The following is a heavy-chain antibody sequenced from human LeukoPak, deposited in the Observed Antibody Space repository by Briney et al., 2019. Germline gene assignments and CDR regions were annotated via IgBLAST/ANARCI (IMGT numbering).Heavy chain of an antibody. J-gene: IGHJ4*02. D-gene: IGHD1-26*01. CDR3: AKGAGTYEYFDY. CDR1: GFSFSNYA. V-gene: IGHV3-30*02. CDR2: IRYDGSMK. Sequence: PGGSLRLSCVASGFSFSNYAMHWVHQAPGEGLEWVALIRYDGSMKYYADSVKGRFTISRDNSNHTLLLQMNSLRGEDTAVYYCAKGAGTYEYFDYWGQGSLVTVSS.